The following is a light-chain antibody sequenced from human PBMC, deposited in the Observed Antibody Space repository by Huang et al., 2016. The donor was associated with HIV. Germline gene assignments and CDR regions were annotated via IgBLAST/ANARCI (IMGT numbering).Light chain of an antibody. CDR1: QSISSY. CDR3: QQSYSPYT. Sequence: DIQMTQSPSSLSASVGDRVTITCRASQSISSYLNWYQQKPGKGPKLRIYSASSFQSGVASRVSGSGSGTDFTLTISSLQPEDVGTDYCQQSYSPYTFGQGTKLEIK. J-gene: IGKJ2*01. CDR2: SAS. V-gene: IGKV1-39*01.